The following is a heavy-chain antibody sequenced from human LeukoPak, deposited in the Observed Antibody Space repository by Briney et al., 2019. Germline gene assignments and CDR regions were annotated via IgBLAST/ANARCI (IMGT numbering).Heavy chain of an antibody. D-gene: IGHD6-19*01. CDR2: INPNSGGT. CDR3: AISSGWDTYNWFDP. V-gene: IGHV1-2*02. J-gene: IGHJ5*02. CDR1: GYTFTGYY. Sequence: ASVKVSCKASGYTFTGYYMHWVRQAPGQGLEWMGWINPNSGGTNYAQKFQGRVTMTRDTSISTAYMELSRLRSDDTAVYYCAISSGWDTYNWFDPWGQGTLVTVSS.